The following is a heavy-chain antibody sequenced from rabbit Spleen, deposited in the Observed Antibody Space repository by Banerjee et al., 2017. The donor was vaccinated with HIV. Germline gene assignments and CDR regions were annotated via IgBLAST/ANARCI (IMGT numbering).Heavy chain of an antibody. Sequence: QSLEESGGDLVKPGASLTLTCTASGVSFSISSYICWVRQAPGKGLEWVACAYAGSSGSTYSATWAKGRFTVSKTSSTTVTLQMTSLTVADMATYFCAREVEIYTGYVGYGVPNYGMDLWGPGTLVTVS. V-gene: IGHV1S40*01. D-gene: IGHD7-1*01. CDR2: AYAGSSGST. J-gene: IGHJ6*01. CDR1: GVSFSISSY. CDR3: AREVEIYTGYVGYGVPNYGMDL.